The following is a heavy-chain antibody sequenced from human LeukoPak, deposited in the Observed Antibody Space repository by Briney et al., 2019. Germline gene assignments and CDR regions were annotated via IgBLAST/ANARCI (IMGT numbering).Heavy chain of an antibody. J-gene: IGHJ4*02. CDR3: ARRNYDSSGYASFDY. CDR2: SYYSGST. Sequence: SETLSLTCTVSGGSISSSSYYWGWIRQPPGKGLEWIGSSYYSGSTYYNPSLKSRVTISVDTSKNQFSLKLSSVTAADTAVYYCARRNYDSSGYASFDYWGQGTLVTVSS. V-gene: IGHV4-39*01. D-gene: IGHD3-22*01. CDR1: GGSISSSSYY.